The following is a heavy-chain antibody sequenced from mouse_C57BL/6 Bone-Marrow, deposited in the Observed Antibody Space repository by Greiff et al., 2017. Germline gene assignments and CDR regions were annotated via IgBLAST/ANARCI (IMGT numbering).Heavy chain of an antibody. CDR1: GYTFTSYW. Sequence: QVQLQQPGAELVKPGASVKVSCKASGYTFTSYWVHWVKQRPGQGLEWIGRIHPSDSDTNYNQKFKGKATLTVDKSSSTAYMQLSSLTSEDSAVYYCAIGITTVVATWDWYFDVWGTGTTVTVSS. CDR3: AIGITTVVATWDWYFDV. V-gene: IGHV1-74*01. CDR2: IHPSDSDT. J-gene: IGHJ1*03. D-gene: IGHD1-1*01.